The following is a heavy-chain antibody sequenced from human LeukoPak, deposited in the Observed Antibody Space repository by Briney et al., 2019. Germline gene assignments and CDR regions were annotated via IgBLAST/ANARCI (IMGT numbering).Heavy chain of an antibody. V-gene: IGHV4-59*01. CDR2: IYYSGST. CDR3: ARDYFGSGFFDY. CDR1: GVSFSNYY. Sequence: TSETQSLTCTVSGVSFSNYYWSWIRQPPGKGLEWIGYIYYSGSTNYNPSLQSRATISVDPSKSQFSLRLSSVTAADTAVYYCARDYFGSGFFDYWGQGVLVTVSS. D-gene: IGHD3-10*01. J-gene: IGHJ4*02.